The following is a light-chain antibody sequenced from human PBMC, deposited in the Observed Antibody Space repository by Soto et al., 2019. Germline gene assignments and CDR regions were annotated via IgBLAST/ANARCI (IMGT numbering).Light chain of an antibody. CDR3: QQRST. CDR2: GAS. Sequence: EIVLTQSPGTLSLSPGERATLSCRASQSVSSSYLAWYQQKPGQAPRLLIYGASSRATGIPDRFSGSGSGTDFTLTISRLEPEYFAVYYCQQRSTFGPGTKVDIK. CDR1: QSVSSSY. J-gene: IGKJ3*01. V-gene: IGKV3-20*01.